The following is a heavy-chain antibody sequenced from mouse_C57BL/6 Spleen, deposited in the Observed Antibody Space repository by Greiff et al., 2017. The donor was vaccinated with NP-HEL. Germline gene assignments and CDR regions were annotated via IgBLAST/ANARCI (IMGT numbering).Heavy chain of an antibody. Sequence: QVQLQQSGPELVKPGASVKISCKASGYAFSSSWMNWVKQRPGKGLGWIGRIYPGDGDTNYNGKFKGKATLTADKSSSTAYMQLSSLTSEDSAVYFCARFTTVVATETYYFDYWGQGTTLTVSS. CDR3: ARFTTVVATETYYFDY. D-gene: IGHD1-1*01. CDR1: GYAFSSSW. CDR2: IYPGDGDT. J-gene: IGHJ2*01. V-gene: IGHV1-82*01.